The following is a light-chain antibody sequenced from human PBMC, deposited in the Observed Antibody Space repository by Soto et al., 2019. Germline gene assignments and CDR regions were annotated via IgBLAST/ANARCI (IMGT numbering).Light chain of an antibody. J-gene: IGLJ3*02. V-gene: IGLV2-23*02. CDR3: CSYAGGYTWV. Sequence: QSALTQPASVSGSPGQSITISCTGTSSDVGGYKYVSWYQLHPGTAPKLVIYDVTNRPSGVSNRFSGSKSGNTASLTISGLQAEDEADYYCCSYAGGYTWVFGGGTKVTVL. CDR2: DVT. CDR1: SSDVGGYKY.